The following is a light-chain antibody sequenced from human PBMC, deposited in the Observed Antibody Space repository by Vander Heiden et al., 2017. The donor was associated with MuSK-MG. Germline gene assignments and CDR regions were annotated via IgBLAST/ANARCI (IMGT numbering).Light chain of an antibody. CDR3: QAWDSSWV. J-gene: IGLJ3*02. CDR2: QDS. CDR1: KLGDKY. Sequence: SSELTRPPSVSVSPGQTASITCSGDKLGDKYACWYQQKPGQSPGLVIYQDSKRPSGIPERFSGANSGKTATLTISGTQAMDEAYYYCQAWDSSWVFGGGTKLTVL. V-gene: IGLV3-1*01.